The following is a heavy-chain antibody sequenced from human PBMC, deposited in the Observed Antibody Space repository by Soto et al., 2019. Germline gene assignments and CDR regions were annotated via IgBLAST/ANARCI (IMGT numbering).Heavy chain of an antibody. Sequence: QVKLEESGGGLVKPGGSLRLSCAASGFTFRDYYMTWIRQAPGKGLEWVSYIGGSGSHIYYADYMKGRFTISRDNAKNALYLQMNSLRADDTAVYYCGRGGTNWSSRRDDYWGQGTLVSVSS. V-gene: IGHV3-11*01. CDR2: IGGSGSHI. D-gene: IGHD1-20*01. CDR1: GFTFRDYY. CDR3: GRGGTNWSSRRDDY. J-gene: IGHJ4*02.